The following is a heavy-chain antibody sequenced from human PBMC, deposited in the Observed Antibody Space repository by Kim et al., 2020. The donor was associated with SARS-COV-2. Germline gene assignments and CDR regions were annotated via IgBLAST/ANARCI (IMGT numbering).Heavy chain of an antibody. CDR1: GGTFSSYA. Sequence: SVKVSCKASGGTFSSYAISWVRQAPGQGLEWMGGIIPIFGTANYAQKFQGRVTITADESTSTAYMELSSLRSEDTAVYYCASQEHLGTFLEWLLSFDYWGQGTLVTVSS. D-gene: IGHD3-3*02. V-gene: IGHV1-69*13. J-gene: IGHJ4*02. CDR3: ASQEHLGTFLEWLLSFDY. CDR2: IIPIFGTA.